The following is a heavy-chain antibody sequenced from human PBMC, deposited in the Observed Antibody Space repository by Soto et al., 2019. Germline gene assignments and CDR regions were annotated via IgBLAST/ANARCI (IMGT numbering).Heavy chain of an antibody. CDR1: GFTFSSYA. D-gene: IGHD3-10*01. J-gene: IGHJ4*02. CDR2: ISYDGSNK. V-gene: IGHV3-30-3*01. CDR3: ARALVRGELIPGFDY. Sequence: GGSLRLSCAASGFTFSSYAMHWVRQAPGKGLEWVAVISYDGSNKYYADSVKGRFTISRDNSKNTLYLQMNSLRAEDTAVYYCARALVRGELIPGFDYWGQGTLVTVSS.